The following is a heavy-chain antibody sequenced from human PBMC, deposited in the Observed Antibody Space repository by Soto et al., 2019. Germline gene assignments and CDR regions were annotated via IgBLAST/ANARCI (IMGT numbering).Heavy chain of an antibody. D-gene: IGHD6-19*01. CDR1: GFTVSSNY. J-gene: IGHJ5*02. CDR3: ARDGSGWNNWFDP. CDR2: IYSGGST. Sequence: GGSLRLSCAASGFTVSSNYMSWVRQAPGKGLEWVSVIYSGGSTYYADSVKGRFTISRDNSKNTLYLQMNSLRAEDTAVYYCARDGSGWNNWFDPWGQGTLVTVSS. V-gene: IGHV3-66*01.